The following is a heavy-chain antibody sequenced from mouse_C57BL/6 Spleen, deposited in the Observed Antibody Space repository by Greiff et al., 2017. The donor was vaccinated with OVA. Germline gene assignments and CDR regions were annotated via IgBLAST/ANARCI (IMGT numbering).Heavy chain of an antibody. Sequence: QVQLQQSGAELARPGASVKLSCKASGYTFTSYGISWVKQRTGQGLEWIGEIYPRSGNTYYNEKFKGKATLTADKSSSTAYMELRSLTSEDSAVYFCARSNYDGSSPYAMDYWGQGTSVTVSS. CDR1: GYTFTSYG. V-gene: IGHV1-81*01. CDR3: ARSNYDGSSPYAMDY. CDR2: IYPRSGNT. D-gene: IGHD1-1*01. J-gene: IGHJ4*01.